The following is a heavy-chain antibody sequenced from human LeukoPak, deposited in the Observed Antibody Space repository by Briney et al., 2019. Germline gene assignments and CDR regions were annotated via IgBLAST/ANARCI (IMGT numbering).Heavy chain of an antibody. V-gene: IGHV7-4-1*01. CDR2: INTNTGNP. D-gene: IGHD2-2*01. CDR3: ARGALNRYCSSTSCRRWFDP. CDR1: GYTFTSYA. J-gene: IGHJ5*02. Sequence: ASVNVSCKASGYTFTSYAMNWVRQAPGQGLEWMGWINTNTGNPTYAQGFTGRFVFSLDTPVSTAYLQICSLKAEDTAVYYCARGALNRYCSSTSCRRWFDPWGQGTLVTVSS.